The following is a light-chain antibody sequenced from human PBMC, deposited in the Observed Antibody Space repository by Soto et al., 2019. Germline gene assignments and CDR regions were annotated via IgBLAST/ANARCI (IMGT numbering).Light chain of an antibody. CDR3: SSYTSSSTLDVV. CDR1: SSDVGGYNY. J-gene: IGLJ2*01. CDR2: DVS. Sequence: QSAMTQPASVSGSPGRSITMSCTGTSSDVGGYNYVSWYQQHPGKAPKLMIYDVSNRPSGVSNRFSGSKSGNTASLTISGLQAEDEADYYCSSYTSSSTLDVVFGGGTKLTVL. V-gene: IGLV2-14*01.